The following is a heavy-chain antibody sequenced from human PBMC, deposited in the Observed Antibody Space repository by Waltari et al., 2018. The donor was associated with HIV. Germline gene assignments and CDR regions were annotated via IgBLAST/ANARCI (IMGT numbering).Heavy chain of an antibody. J-gene: IGHJ2*01. CDR1: GFGFRDYT. V-gene: IGHV3-21*06. D-gene: IGHD3-10*01. Sequence: VYLVESGGGLVKPGGSLKLSCEGSGFGFRDYTMNWVRQAPGKGLEWVSSVSQKGDYVYYTDAIKGRLSITRDNSKNLMFLEMTRLRPEDSATFFCTTLADTTMGRDWYFDLWGRGVWVIVST. CDR2: VSQKGDYV. CDR3: TTLADTTMGRDWYFDL.